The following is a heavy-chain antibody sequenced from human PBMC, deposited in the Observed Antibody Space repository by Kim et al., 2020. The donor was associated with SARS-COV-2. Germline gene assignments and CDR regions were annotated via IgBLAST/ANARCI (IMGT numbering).Heavy chain of an antibody. CDR1: CGSFSGYY. J-gene: IGHJ5*02. CDR3: AWRVAATGWFDP. Sequence: SETLSLTCAVYCGSFSGYYWSWIRQPPGKGLEWIGEINHSGSTNYNPSLKSRVTISVDTSKNQFSLKLSSVTAADTAVYYCAWRVAATGWFDPWGQGTLVTVSS. D-gene: IGHD2-15*01. V-gene: IGHV4-34*01. CDR2: INHSGST.